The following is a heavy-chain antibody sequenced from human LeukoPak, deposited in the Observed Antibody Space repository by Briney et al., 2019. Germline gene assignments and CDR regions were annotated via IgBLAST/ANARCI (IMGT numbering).Heavy chain of an antibody. Sequence: GGSLRLSCAASGFTFSSYSMNWVRQAPGKGLEWVSYISSSSSTIYYADSVKGRFTISRDNAKNTLNLQMNSLRAEDTAVYYCARDLGQYYDTSDNWFDPWGQGTLVTVSS. CDR3: ARDLGQYYDTSDNWFDP. CDR1: GFTFSSYS. D-gene: IGHD3-22*01. CDR2: ISSSSSTI. J-gene: IGHJ5*02. V-gene: IGHV3-48*04.